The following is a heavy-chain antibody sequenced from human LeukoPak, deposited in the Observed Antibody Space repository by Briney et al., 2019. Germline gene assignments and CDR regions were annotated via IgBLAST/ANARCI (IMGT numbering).Heavy chain of an antibody. CDR2: ISSTSSYI. CDR3: AGPSSTVY. CDR1: GFTFSSYS. J-gene: IGHJ4*02. Sequence: GGSLRLSCAASGFTFSSYSMNSVRQAPGKGLEWVSSISSTSSYIYYADSVKGRFTISRDNAKNSLYLQMNSLRAEDTAVYYCAGPSSTVYWGRGTLVTVSS. V-gene: IGHV3-21*01. D-gene: IGHD2-2*01.